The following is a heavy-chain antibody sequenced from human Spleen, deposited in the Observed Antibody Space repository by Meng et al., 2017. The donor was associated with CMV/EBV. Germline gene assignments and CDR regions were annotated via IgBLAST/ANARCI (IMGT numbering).Heavy chain of an antibody. CDR3: AKQTYYYDSSGYYAPFYFEC. CDR1: GFTFSSYS. Sequence: GESLKISCAASGFTFSSYSMNWVRQAPGKGLEWVSSISSSSSYIYNAVSVKGRFTISRDNAKNSLYLQMNSLRGDDTAVYYCAKQTYYYDSSGYYAPFYFECWGQGTLVTVSS. J-gene: IGHJ4*02. CDR2: ISSSSSYI. D-gene: IGHD3-22*01. V-gene: IGHV3-21*04.